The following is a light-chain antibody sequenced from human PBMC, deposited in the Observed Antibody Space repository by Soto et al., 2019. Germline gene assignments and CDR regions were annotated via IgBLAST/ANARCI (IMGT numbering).Light chain of an antibody. CDR3: QQSYSTPYT. V-gene: IGKV1-39*01. Sequence: DVQMTQSPSSLSASVGDRVTITCRTSQSISSYLNWYQQKPGKAPKLLIYAASNLQSGVPSRFSGSGSGTYFTLTISSLQPEDFATYYFQQSYSTPYTFGPGTKLEIK. CDR1: QSISSY. CDR2: AAS. J-gene: IGKJ2*01.